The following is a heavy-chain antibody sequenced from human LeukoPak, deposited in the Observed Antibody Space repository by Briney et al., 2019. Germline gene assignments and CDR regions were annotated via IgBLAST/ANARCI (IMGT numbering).Heavy chain of an antibody. Sequence: GASVKVSCKASGYTFTSYDINWVRQATGQGREWMGWMNPNSGNTGYAQKFQGRVTMTRNTSISTAYMELSSLRSEDTAVYYCARGRPTGTTFWFDPWGQGTLVTVSS. CDR1: GYTFTSYD. D-gene: IGHD1-1*01. CDR2: MNPNSGNT. CDR3: ARGRPTGTTFWFDP. V-gene: IGHV1-8*01. J-gene: IGHJ5*02.